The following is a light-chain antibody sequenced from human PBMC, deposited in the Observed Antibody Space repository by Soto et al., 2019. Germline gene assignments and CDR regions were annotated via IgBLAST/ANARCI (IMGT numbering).Light chain of an antibody. Sequence: DIQMTQSPSTLSGSVGDRVSITCRASQSISTWLAWYQQKPGKAPKLLIYDASSLESGVPSRFSGSGSGTEFTLTISSLQPDDFATYYCQQYNSYSPDTFGPGTKVDI. CDR3: QQYNSYSPDT. CDR2: DAS. V-gene: IGKV1-5*01. CDR1: QSISTW. J-gene: IGKJ3*01.